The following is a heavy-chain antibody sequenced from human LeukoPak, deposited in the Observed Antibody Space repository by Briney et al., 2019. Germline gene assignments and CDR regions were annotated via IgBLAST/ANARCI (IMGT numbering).Heavy chain of an antibody. V-gene: IGHV4-31*03. Sequence: SETLSLTCTVSGGSISSGGYYWSWIRQHPGKGLEWIGYIYYSGSTYYNPSLKSRVTISVDTSKNQFSLKLSSVTAADTAVYYCAKYYGSGSYGFDPWGQGTLVTVSS. CDR1: GGSISSGGYY. CDR2: IYYSGST. CDR3: AKYYGSGSYGFDP. D-gene: IGHD3-10*01. J-gene: IGHJ5*02.